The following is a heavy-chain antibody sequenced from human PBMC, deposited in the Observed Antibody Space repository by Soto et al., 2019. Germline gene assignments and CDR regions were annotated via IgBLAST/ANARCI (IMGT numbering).Heavy chain of an antibody. CDR3: ARQNWDYYYGMDV. J-gene: IGHJ6*02. CDR2: IYYSGST. D-gene: IGHD7-27*01. V-gene: IGHV4-39*01. CDR1: GGSISSSSYY. Sequence: SETLSLTCPVSGGSISSSSYYWGWIRQPPGKGLEWIGSIYYSGSTYYNPSLKSRVTISVDTSKNQFSLKLSSVTAADTAVYYCARQNWDYYYGMDVWGQGTTVTVSS.